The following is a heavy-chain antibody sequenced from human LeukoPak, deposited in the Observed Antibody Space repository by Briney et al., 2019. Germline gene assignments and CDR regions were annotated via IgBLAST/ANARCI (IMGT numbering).Heavy chain of an antibody. Sequence: ASVKVSCKASGYTFTSYGISWVRQAPGQGLEWMGWISAYNGNTNYAQKLQGRVTMTTDTSTSKAYMELRSLRSDDTAVYYCASGSGSYGDDAFDIWGQGTMVTVSS. CDR3: ASGSGSYGDDAFDI. CDR1: GYTFTSYG. J-gene: IGHJ3*02. CDR2: ISAYNGNT. D-gene: IGHD1-26*01. V-gene: IGHV1-18*01.